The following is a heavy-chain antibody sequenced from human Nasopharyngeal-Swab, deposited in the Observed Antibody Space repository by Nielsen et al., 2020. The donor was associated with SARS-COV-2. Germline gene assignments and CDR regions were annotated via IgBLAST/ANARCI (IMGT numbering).Heavy chain of an antibody. D-gene: IGHD2-2*03. CDR3: ARHAGYCSSTSCYSSRGNDAFDI. CDR2: IYHSGST. CDR1: GYSISSGYY. V-gene: IGHV4-38-2*01. J-gene: IGHJ3*02. Sequence: SQTLSLTCAVSGYSISSGYYWGWIRQPPGKGLEWIGSIYHSGSTYYNPSLNSRVTISVDTSKNQFSLKLSSVTAADTAVYYCARHAGYCSSTSCYSSRGNDAFDIWGQGTMVTVSS.